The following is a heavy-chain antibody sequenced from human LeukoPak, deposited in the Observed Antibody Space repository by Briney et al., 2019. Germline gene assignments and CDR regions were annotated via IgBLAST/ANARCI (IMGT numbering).Heavy chain of an antibody. Sequence: SVKVSCKASGGTFSSYAISWVRQAPGQGLEWMGGIIPIFGTANYAQKFQGRVTITTDESTSTAYMELSSLRSEDTAVHYCARSFVYGDYYFDYWGQGTLVTVSS. V-gene: IGHV1-69*05. CDR1: GGTFSSYA. J-gene: IGHJ4*02. CDR2: IIPIFGTA. CDR3: ARSFVYGDYYFDY. D-gene: IGHD4-17*01.